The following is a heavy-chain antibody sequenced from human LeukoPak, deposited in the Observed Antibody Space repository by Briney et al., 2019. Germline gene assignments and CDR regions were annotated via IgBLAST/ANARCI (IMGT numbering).Heavy chain of an antibody. CDR2: IWYDGSNK. CDR3: ARDHGYSYTLDY. J-gene: IGHJ4*02. V-gene: IGHV3-33*08. Sequence: PGGSLRLSCAASGFTFSSYWMTWVRQAPGKGLERVAVIWYDGSNKYYADSVKGRFTISRDNSKNTLYLQMNSLRAEDTAVYYCARDHGYSYTLDYWGQGTLVTVSS. CDR1: GFTFSSYW. D-gene: IGHD5-18*01.